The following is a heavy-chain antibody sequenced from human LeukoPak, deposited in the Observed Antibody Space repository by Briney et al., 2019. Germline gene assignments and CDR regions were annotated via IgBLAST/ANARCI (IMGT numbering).Heavy chain of an antibody. Sequence: GGSLRLYCAASGFIFSSYAMTWVRQAPGKGLEWVSSISHKGENTYYADSVKGRFTISRDNSRNTLYLQMNSLRAEDTAVYYCAKSQSIVVPAVHYWGQGTLVTVSS. CDR3: AKSQSIVVPAVHY. D-gene: IGHD2-2*01. CDR2: ISHKGENT. CDR1: GFIFSSYA. J-gene: IGHJ4*02. V-gene: IGHV3-23*01.